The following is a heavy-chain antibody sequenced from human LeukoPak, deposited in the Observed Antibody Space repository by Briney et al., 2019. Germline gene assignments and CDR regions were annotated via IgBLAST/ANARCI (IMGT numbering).Heavy chain of an antibody. V-gene: IGHV1-18*01. D-gene: IGHD6-13*01. CDR2: ISAYNGNT. CDR3: ARPKGSSSSWYVSSDWYFDL. J-gene: IGHJ2*01. CDR1: GYTFTSYG. Sequence: ASVKVSCKASGYTFTSYGISWVRQAPGQGLEWMGWISAYNGNTNYAQKLQGRVTMTTDTSTSTAYMELMSLRSDDTAVYYCARPKGSSSSWYVSSDWYFDLWGRGTLVTVSS.